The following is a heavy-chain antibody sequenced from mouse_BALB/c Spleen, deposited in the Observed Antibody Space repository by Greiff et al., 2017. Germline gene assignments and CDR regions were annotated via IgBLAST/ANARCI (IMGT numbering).Heavy chain of an antibody. CDR2: INPYNDGT. V-gene: IGHV1-14*01. J-gene: IGHJ4*01. CDR1: GYTFTSYV. D-gene: IGHD2-1*01. CDR3: ARYGNYGAMDY. Sequence: QLQESGPELVKPGASVKMSCKASGYTFTSYVMHWVKQKPGQGLEWIGYINPYNDGTKYNEKFKGKATLTSDKSSSTAYMELSSLTSEDSAVYYCARYGNYGAMDYWGQGTSVTVSS.